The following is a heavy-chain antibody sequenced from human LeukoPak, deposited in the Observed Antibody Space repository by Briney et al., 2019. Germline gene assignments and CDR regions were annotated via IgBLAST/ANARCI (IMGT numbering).Heavy chain of an antibody. Sequence: GGSLTLSCAASGYTFSDFSVNWVRQAPGKGLEWVSSISVRSNYRYYADSVRGRFTISRDDARDSLFLQMNSLRAEDTAVYFCVRLRRNNDRSGYYYYYDYWGQGTLVTVSS. CDR3: VRLRRNNDRSGYYYYYDY. J-gene: IGHJ4*02. CDR2: ISVRSNYR. D-gene: IGHD3-22*01. V-gene: IGHV3-21*01. CDR1: GYTFSDFS.